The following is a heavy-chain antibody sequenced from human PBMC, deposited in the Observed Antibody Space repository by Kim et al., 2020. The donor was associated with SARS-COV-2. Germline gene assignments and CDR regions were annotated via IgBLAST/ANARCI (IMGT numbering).Heavy chain of an antibody. CDR2: IKSKTDGGTR. Sequence: GGSLRLSCEGAGFTFSNAWMSWVRQAPGKGLEWVGHIKSKTDGGTRYYAAPVTGRFTISRDDSKDTLYLQMNSLKSEDTAVYFCTTDLNGNGAYFDFWGQGTLVSVSS. D-gene: IGHD2-8*01. CDR3: TTDLNGNGAYFDF. V-gene: IGHV3-15*01. CDR1: GFTFSNAW. J-gene: IGHJ4*02.